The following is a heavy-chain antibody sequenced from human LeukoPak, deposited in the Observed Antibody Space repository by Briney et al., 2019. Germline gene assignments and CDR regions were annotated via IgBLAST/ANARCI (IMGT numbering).Heavy chain of an antibody. V-gene: IGHV3-30*18. CDR1: GFTFSSYG. CDR3: ANDLVYLGYCSSTSCYAYAFDI. D-gene: IGHD2-2*01. Sequence: GGSLRLSCAASGFTFSSYGMHWVRQAPGKGLEWVAVISYDGSNKYYADSVKGRFTISRDNSKNTLYLQMNSLRAEDTAVYYCANDLVYLGYCSSTSCYAYAFDIWGQGTMVTVSS. J-gene: IGHJ3*02. CDR2: ISYDGSNK.